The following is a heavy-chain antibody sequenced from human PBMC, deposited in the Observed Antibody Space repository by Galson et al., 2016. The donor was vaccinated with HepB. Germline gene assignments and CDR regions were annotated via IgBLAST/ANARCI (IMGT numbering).Heavy chain of an antibody. J-gene: IGHJ6*04. D-gene: IGHD1-1*01. Sequence: SLRLSCADSGFIFSSYAMNWVRQAPGKGLEWLAVISNDGSNKYYADSVKGRFTISRDNSKNTLYLQMNSLRAEDTAVYYCPRFIASPWNDYYYYGMDVWGKGTTVTVSS. CDR1: GFIFSSYA. CDR2: ISNDGSNK. CDR3: PRFIASPWNDYYYYGMDV. V-gene: IGHV3-30-3*01.